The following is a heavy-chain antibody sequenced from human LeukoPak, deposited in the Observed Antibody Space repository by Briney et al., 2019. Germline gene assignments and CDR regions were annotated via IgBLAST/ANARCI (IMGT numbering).Heavy chain of an antibody. CDR1: GYTFIGYY. V-gene: IGHV1-2*04. Sequence: ASVKVSCKASGYTFIGYYMHWVRQAPGQGLEWMGWINPNTSGTNYAQKFQGWVTMTRDMSISTAYMKLSRLRSDGTAVYYCARGRATVTTLSGMDVWGQGTTVTVSS. D-gene: IGHD4-17*01. J-gene: IGHJ6*02. CDR2: INPNTSGT. CDR3: ARGRATVTTLSGMDV.